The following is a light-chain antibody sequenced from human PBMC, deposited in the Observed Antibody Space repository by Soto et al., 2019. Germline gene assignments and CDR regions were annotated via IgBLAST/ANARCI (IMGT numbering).Light chain of an antibody. CDR3: QQYGSSPLT. V-gene: IGKV3-11*01. CDR2: DAS. CDR1: QSVSHA. Sequence: EVVLTQSPATLSLSPGDRATLSCRASQSVSHALAWYQQKPGQAPRLLIHDASSRATGIPARFSGSGSETDFTLTISSLEPEDFAVYYCQQYGSSPLTFGGGTKVEIK. J-gene: IGKJ4*01.